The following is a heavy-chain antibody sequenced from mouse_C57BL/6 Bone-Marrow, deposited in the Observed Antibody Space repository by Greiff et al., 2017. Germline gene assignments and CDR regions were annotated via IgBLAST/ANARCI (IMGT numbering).Heavy chain of an antibody. J-gene: IGHJ3*01. V-gene: IGHV1-64*01. D-gene: IGHD1-1*01. CDR3: ARAIYYYGSSPFAY. CDR2: FHPNSGST. Sequence: QVQLQQPGAELVKPGASVKLSCKASGYTFTSYWMPWVKQSPGQGLEWIGMFHPNSGSTNYNEKFKGKATLTVDKSSSTAYMKLSSLPSEESAVYSCARAIYYYGSSPFAYWGQGTLVTVSA. CDR1: GYTFTSYW.